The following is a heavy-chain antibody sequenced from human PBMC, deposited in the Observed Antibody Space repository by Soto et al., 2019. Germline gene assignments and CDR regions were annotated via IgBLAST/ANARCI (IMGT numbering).Heavy chain of an antibody. CDR1: GFTFSSYA. CDR3: ARRSSGWYFDY. D-gene: IGHD6-19*01. J-gene: IGHJ4*02. Sequence: GGSLRLSCAASGFTFSSYAMSWVRQAPGKGLEWVSAISGSGDSTYYADSVKGRFTISRDNSKNTLYLHMNSLRADDTAVYHCARRSSGWYFDYWGQGTLVTAPQ. V-gene: IGHV3-23*01. CDR2: ISGSGDST.